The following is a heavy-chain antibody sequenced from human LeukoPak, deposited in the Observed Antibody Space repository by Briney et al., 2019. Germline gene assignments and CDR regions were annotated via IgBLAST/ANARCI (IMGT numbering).Heavy chain of an antibody. CDR3: ARWGSSGWRWTHYYYYMDV. D-gene: IGHD6-19*01. Sequence: ASVKVSCKASGYTFTSYAMNWVRQAPGQGLEWMGWINTNTGNPTYAQGFTGRFVFSLDTSVSTAYLQISSLKAEDTAVYYCARWGSSGWRWTHYYYYMDVWGKGTTVTVSS. J-gene: IGHJ6*03. CDR1: GYTFTSYA. V-gene: IGHV7-4-1*02. CDR2: INTNTGNP.